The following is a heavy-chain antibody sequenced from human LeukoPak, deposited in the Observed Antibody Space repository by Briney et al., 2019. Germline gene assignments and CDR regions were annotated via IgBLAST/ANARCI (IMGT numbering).Heavy chain of an antibody. J-gene: IGHJ4*02. CDR2: ISGSGGST. Sequence: GGSLRLSCAASGFTFSSYAMSWVRQAPGKGLEWVSAISGSGGSTYYADSVKGRFTISRDNSKNTLYLQMNSLRAEDTAVYYCARDHGSGSYYKGYWGQGTLVTVSS. V-gene: IGHV3-23*01. CDR1: GFTFSSYA. CDR3: ARDHGSGSYYKGY. D-gene: IGHD3-10*01.